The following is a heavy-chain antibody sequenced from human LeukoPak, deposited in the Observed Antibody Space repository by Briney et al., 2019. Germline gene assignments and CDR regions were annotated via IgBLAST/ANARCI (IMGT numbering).Heavy chain of an antibody. D-gene: IGHD3-9*01. CDR2: IYHSGST. CDR1: GYSISSGYY. J-gene: IGHJ6*03. V-gene: IGHV4-38-2*02. CDR3: ARQRKVAILTGYRYMDV. Sequence: SETLSLTCTVSGYSISSGYYWGWIRQPPGKGLEWIGSIYHSGSTYYNPSLKSRVTISVDTSKNQFSLKLSSVTAADTAVYYCARQRKVAILTGYRYMDVWGKGTTVTISS.